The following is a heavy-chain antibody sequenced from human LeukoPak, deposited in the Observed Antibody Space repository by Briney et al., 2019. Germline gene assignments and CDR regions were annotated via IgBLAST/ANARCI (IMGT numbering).Heavy chain of an antibody. CDR2: ISTHNGNT. Sequence: ASVKVSCKASGYTFASYGISWVRQAPGQGLEWMGWISTHNGNTNYAQKLQGRVTMTTDTSTSTAYMELRSLRSDDTAVYYCARGGDSSGYNRFAYWGQGTLVTVSS. D-gene: IGHD3-22*01. CDR3: ARGGDSSGYNRFAY. V-gene: IGHV1-18*01. CDR1: GYTFASYG. J-gene: IGHJ4*02.